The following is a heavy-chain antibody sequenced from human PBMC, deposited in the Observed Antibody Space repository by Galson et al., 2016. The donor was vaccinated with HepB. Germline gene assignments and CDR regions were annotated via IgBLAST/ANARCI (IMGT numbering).Heavy chain of an antibody. J-gene: IGHJ4*02. CDR3: ARDYSSRWFYFDY. Sequence: SVKVSCKASGFTFTNYDINWVRQATGQGLEWMGWMNPRSCNTVYAQRFQGRVTMTRNTSINTAYMELSSLKSEDTAVYYCARDYSSRWFYFDYWGQGTLVTVSS. CDR1: GFTFTNYD. V-gene: IGHV1-8*01. CDR2: MNPRSCNT. D-gene: IGHD6-13*01.